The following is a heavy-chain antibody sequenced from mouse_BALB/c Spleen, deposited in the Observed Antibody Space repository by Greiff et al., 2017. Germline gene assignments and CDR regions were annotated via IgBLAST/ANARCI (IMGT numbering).Heavy chain of an antibody. CDR3: ALTGTEAMDY. D-gene: IGHD4-1*01. Sequence: VKLMESGAELVRPGPSVKISCKASGYTFTNYWLGWVKQRPGHGLEWIGDIYPGGGYTNYTEKFKGKATLTADTSSSTAYMQLSSLTSEDSAVYFCALTGTEAMDYWGQGTAVTVSS. V-gene: IGHV1-63*02. CDR1: GYTFTNYW. CDR2: IYPGGGYT. J-gene: IGHJ4*01.